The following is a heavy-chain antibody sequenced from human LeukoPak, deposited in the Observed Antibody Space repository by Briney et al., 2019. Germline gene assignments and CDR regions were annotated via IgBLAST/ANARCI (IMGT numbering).Heavy chain of an antibody. Sequence: ASVKVSCKASGYTFTGYYMHWVRQAPGQGLEWMGWINPNSGGTNYAQKFQGRVTMTRDMSTSTVYMELSSLRSEDTAVYYCAAETANALDAFDIWGQGTMVTVSS. CDR1: GYTFTGYY. J-gene: IGHJ3*02. CDR2: INPNSGGT. CDR3: AAETANALDAFDI. V-gene: IGHV1-2*02. D-gene: IGHD1-1*01.